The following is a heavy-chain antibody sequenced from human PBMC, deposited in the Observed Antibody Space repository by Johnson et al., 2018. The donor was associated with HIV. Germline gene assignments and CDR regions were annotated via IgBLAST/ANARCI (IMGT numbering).Heavy chain of an antibody. J-gene: IGHJ3*02. CDR1: GFTFSSYA. V-gene: IGHV3-23*04. CDR3: ARSYSSSSHDAFDI. Sequence: VQLVESGGGVVQPGRSLRLSCAASGFTFSSYAMSWVRQAPGKGLEWVSAISGSGGSTYYADSVKGRFTISRDNAKNSLYLQMNSLRAEDTAVYYCARSYSSSSHDAFDIWGQGTMVTVSS. CDR2: ISGSGGST. D-gene: IGHD6-6*01.